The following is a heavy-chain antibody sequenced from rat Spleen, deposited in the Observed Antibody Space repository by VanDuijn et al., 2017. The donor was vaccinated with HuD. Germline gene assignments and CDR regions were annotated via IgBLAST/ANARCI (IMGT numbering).Heavy chain of an antibody. Sequence: EVQLVESGGGLVQPGRSLKLSCAASGFTFNNYGMAWVRQAPTKGLEWVAIISYDGYITYYRDSVKGRFTISRDNAKSTLYLQMDSLRSEDTATYYCTRALYNSGYADYWGQGTLVTVSS. CDR3: TRALYNSGYADY. CDR1: GFTFNNYG. CDR2: ISYDGYIT. D-gene: IGHD4-3*01. J-gene: IGHJ3*01. V-gene: IGHV5-29*01.